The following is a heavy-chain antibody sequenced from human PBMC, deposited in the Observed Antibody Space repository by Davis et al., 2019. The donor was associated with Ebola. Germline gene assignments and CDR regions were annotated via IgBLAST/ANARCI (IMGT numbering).Heavy chain of an antibody. V-gene: IGHV1-2*06. Sequence: AASVKVSCKASGNTPTGYYMHWVRQAPGQGLEWMGRINPGSGGTNYVQKFQGRVTMTRDTSIDTAYMELNRLRSDDTAVYYCATSPFSESSPVVVYWGQGTLVTVSP. CDR3: ATSPFSESSPVVVY. J-gene: IGHJ4*02. CDR1: GNTPTGYY. CDR2: INPGSGGT. D-gene: IGHD2-15*01.